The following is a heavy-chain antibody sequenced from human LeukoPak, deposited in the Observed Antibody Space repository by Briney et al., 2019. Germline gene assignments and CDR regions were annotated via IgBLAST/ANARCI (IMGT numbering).Heavy chain of an antibody. V-gene: IGHV3-23*01. Sequence: GGSLRLSCAASGFTFSSYAMSWVRQAPGKGLEWVSAISGSGGSTYYADSVKGRFTISRDNSKNTLYLQMNSLRAEDTAVYYCARDSALGSSTRGVHTASDYWGQGTLVTVSS. CDR1: GFTFSSYA. D-gene: IGHD3-10*01. CDR2: ISGSGGST. J-gene: IGHJ4*02. CDR3: ARDSALGSSTRGVHTASDY.